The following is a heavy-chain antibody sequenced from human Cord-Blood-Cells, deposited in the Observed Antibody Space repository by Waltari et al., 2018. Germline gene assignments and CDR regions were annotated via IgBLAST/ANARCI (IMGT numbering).Heavy chain of an antibody. J-gene: IGHJ4*02. CDR1: GFTFSRYD. D-gene: IGHD7-27*01. Sequence: EVQLLESGGGLVQPGGSLRLSCSASGFTFSRYDMSWVHQAPGKGLEGVSAISGRGGSTYYADSVKGRFTISRDKSKNTLYLQMNSLRAEDTAVYYCAKSRGELGIDYWGQGPWSPSPQ. CDR3: AKSRGELGIDY. V-gene: IGHV3-23*01. CDR2: ISGRGGST.